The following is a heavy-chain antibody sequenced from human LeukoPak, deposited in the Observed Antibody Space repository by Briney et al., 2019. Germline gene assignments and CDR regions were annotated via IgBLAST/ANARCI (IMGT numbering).Heavy chain of an antibody. D-gene: IGHD2-2*01. V-gene: IGHV4-59*01. Sequence: SETLSLTCTVSGGSISRYYWSWIRQPPGKGLEWIGYIYYSGSTNYSPSLKSRVTISVDTSKNQFSLKLSPVTAADTAVYYCARGGYCSSTRCYGMDVWGQGTTVTVSS. CDR3: ARGGYCSSTRCYGMDV. CDR1: GGSISRYY. CDR2: IYYSGST. J-gene: IGHJ6*02.